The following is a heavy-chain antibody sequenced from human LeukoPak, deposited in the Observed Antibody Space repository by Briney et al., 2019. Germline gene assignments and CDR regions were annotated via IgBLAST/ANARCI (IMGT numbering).Heavy chain of an antibody. CDR1: GFTFSSYG. V-gene: IGHV3-33*01. Sequence: PGGSLRLSCAASGFTFSSYGMHWVRQAPGKGLEWVAVIWYDGSNKYYADSVKGRFTISRDNSKNTLYLQMNSLRAEDTAVYYCARDGYGDSYNFDYWGRGTLVTVSS. CDR2: IWYDGSNK. J-gene: IGHJ4*02. D-gene: IGHD4-17*01. CDR3: ARDGYGDSYNFDY.